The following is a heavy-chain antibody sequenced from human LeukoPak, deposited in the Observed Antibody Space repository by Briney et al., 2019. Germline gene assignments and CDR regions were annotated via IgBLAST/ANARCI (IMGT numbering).Heavy chain of an antibody. J-gene: IGHJ4*02. CDR2: IWFDGSDK. D-gene: IGHD1/OR15-1a*01. V-gene: IGHV3-33*06. Sequence: GGSLRLSCAASGFTFSSYDMHWVRQAPGKGLEWVSLIWFDGSDKYYADSVKGRFTVSRDNSENTLYLQMNSLRAEDTAVYYCAKENNWNNIGPIDYWGQGTLVTVSS. CDR3: AKENNWNNIGPIDY. CDR1: GFTFSSYD.